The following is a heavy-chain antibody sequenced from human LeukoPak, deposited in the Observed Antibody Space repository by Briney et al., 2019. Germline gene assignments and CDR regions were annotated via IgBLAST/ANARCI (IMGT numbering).Heavy chain of an antibody. CDR3: AKTTGIAAGTTTIRSHPYFDY. D-gene: IGHD6-13*01. V-gene: IGHV3-43*02. Sequence: RGSLRLSCAASGFTFDDYAMHWVRQAPGKGLEWVSLVSMEGGSTYYADSVKGRFTISRDNSKNSLYLQMNSLSTEDTALYYCAKTTGIAAGTTTIRSHPYFDYWGQGTLVTVSS. CDR2: VSMEGGST. J-gene: IGHJ4*02. CDR1: GFTFDDYA.